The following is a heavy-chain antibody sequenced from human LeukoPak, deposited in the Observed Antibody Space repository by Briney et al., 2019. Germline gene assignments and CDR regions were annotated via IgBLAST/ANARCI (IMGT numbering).Heavy chain of an antibody. CDR2: INPNSGGT. J-gene: IGHJ3*02. CDR1: GYTFTGYY. V-gene: IGHV1-2*02. Sequence: ASVKLSCKASGYTFTGYYMHWVRQAPGQGLEWMGWINPNSGGTNYAQKFQGRVTMTRDTSISTAYMELSRLRSDDTAVYYCARFHEWELHLGRYAFDIWGQGTMVTVSS. D-gene: IGHD1-26*01. CDR3: ARFHEWELHLGRYAFDI.